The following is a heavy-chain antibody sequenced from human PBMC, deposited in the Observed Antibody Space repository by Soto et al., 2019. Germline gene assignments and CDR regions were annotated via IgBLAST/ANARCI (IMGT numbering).Heavy chain of an antibody. CDR3: ASESPPPRE. CDR1: GYTFTSYA. Sequence: QVQLVQSGAEVKKPGASVKVSCKASGYTFTSYAISWVRQAPGQGLEWVGWISAYNGNTNYAQKFQGRVTMTTDTSTRTAYMELRSPKSDETAVYYCASESPPPREWGQVTLVTVAS. CDR2: ISAYNGNT. J-gene: IGHJ4*02. V-gene: IGHV1-18*01.